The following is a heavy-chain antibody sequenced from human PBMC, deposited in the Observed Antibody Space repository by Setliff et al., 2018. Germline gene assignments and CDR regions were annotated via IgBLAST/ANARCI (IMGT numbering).Heavy chain of an antibody. D-gene: IGHD6-6*01. CDR2: IKQDGSEK. CDR1: GFSFSSYG. Sequence: PGGSLRLSCAASGFSFSSYGMHWVRQAPGKGLEWVANIKQDGSEKYYVDSVRGRFTISRDNAKKSLYLQMNSLRAEDTAVYYCARQTGEQLVDYWGQGTLVTVSS. CDR3: ARQTGEQLVDY. V-gene: IGHV3-7*03. J-gene: IGHJ4*02.